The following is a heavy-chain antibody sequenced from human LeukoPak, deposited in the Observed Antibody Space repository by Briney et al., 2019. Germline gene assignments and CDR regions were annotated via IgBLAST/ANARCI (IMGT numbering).Heavy chain of an antibody. J-gene: IGHJ3*01. D-gene: IGHD2-2*01. V-gene: IGHV3-7*01. Sequence: PGGSLRLSCAAAGFTFSNYWMNWVRQFPGKGLEWLANIKQDGSHTYYLDSVKGRFTVSRDNAKNSLYLQINSLRAEDTAVYFCARDWARTGYCSSANCPDAFDLWGQGTMVTVSS. CDR1: GFTFSNYW. CDR3: ARDWARTGYCSSANCPDAFDL. CDR2: IKQDGSHT.